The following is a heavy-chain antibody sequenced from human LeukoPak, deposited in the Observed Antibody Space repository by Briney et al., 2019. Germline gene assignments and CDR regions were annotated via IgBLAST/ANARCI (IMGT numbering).Heavy chain of an antibody. D-gene: IGHD4-11*01. V-gene: IGHV3-30*18. CDR2: LSYDGSNK. Sequence: GGSLRLSCAASGFTFSSYGMHWVRQAPGKGLEWVALLSYDGSNKYYADSVKGRFTISRDNSKNTLYLQMNSLRAEDTAVYYCAKSMTTMTTLPYFDCWGQGTLVTVSS. J-gene: IGHJ4*02. CDR1: GFTFSSYG. CDR3: AKSMTTMTTLPYFDC.